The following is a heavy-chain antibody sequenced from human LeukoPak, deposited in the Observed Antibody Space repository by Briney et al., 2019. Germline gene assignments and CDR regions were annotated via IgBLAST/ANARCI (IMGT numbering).Heavy chain of an antibody. CDR2: ISGSGGST. CDR1: GFSFIYA. D-gene: IGHD5-18*01. J-gene: IGHJ4*02. Sequence: GGSLRLSCAASGFSFIYAMSWVRQAPGKGLEWVSAISGSGGSTYYADSVKGRFTISRDNSKNTLYLQMNSLKASDTAMYYCARPGANSYGSDWGQGTLVTVSS. CDR3: ARPGANSYGSD. V-gene: IGHV3-23*01.